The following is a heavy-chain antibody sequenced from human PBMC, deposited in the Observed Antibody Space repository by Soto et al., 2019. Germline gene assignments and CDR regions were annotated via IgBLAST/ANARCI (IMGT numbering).Heavy chain of an antibody. D-gene: IGHD3-22*01. CDR3: ARPYYYDSSGYYSFDY. CDR1: GGTFSSYT. V-gene: IGHV1-69*02. J-gene: IGHJ4*02. Sequence: QVQLVQSGAEVKKPGSSVKVSCKASGGTFSSYTISWVRQAPGQGLEWMGRIIPIPGIANYAQKFQGRGTITADKSTSTAYMELSSLRSEDTAVYYCARPYYYDSSGYYSFDYWGQGTLVTVSS. CDR2: IIPIPGIA.